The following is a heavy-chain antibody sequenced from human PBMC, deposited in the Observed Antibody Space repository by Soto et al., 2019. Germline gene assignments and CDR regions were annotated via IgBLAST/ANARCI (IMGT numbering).Heavy chain of an antibody. CDR1: GFSVTTNY. CDR2: IYTNGGT. D-gene: IGHD2-15*01. J-gene: IGHJ5*02. Sequence: VDSGGGLVQPGGSLRLSCAASGFSVTTNYMIWVRQAPGKGLEWVSVIYTNGGTYYADSVRGRFTISRDNSMNTVYLQMNRLRVEDTAVYYCARAEVDVPPPWGQGTLVTVSS. V-gene: IGHV3-66*01. CDR3: ARAEVDVPPP.